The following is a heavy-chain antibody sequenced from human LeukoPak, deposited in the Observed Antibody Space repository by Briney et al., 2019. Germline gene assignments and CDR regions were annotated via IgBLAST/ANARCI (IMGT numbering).Heavy chain of an antibody. V-gene: IGHV4-4*07. J-gene: IGHJ3*01. Sequence: PSETLSLTCTVSGGSISSYYWSWIRQPAGKGLEWIGRIYTSGSTNYNPSLKSRVTMSVDTSKNQFSLKLSSVTAADTAVHYCARDREVGYYDSSGYSLWGQGTMVTVSS. CDR2: IYTSGST. D-gene: IGHD3-22*01. CDR1: GGSISSYY. CDR3: ARDREVGYYDSSGYSL.